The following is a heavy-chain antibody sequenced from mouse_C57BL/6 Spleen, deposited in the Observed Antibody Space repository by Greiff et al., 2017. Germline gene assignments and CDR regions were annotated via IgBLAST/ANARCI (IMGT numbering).Heavy chain of an antibody. J-gene: IGHJ2*01. CDR2: IDPSDSET. CDR1: GYTFTSYW. D-gene: IGHD1-1*01. Sequence: LLQPGAELVRPGSSVKLSCKASGYTFTSYWMHWVKQRPIQGLEWIGNIDPSDSETHYNQKFKDKATLTVDKSSSTAYMQRSSLTSEDSAVYYCAGDFYYYGSSLYYFDYWGQGTTLTVSS. V-gene: IGHV1-52*01. CDR3: AGDFYYYGSSLYYFDY.